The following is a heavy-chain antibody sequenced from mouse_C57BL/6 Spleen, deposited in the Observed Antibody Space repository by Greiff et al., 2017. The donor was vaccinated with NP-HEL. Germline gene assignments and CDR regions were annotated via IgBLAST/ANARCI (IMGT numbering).Heavy chain of an antibody. CDR2: IYPGSGNT. V-gene: IGHV1-76*01. Sequence: VQLQQSGAELVRPGASVKLSCKASGYTFTDYYINWVKQRPGQGLEWIARIYPGSGNTYYNEKFKGKATLTAEKSSSTAYMQLSSLTSEDSAVYFCARSHSPLGYFDVWGTGTTVTVSS. J-gene: IGHJ1*03. CDR1: GYTFTDYY. CDR3: ARSHSPLGYFDV.